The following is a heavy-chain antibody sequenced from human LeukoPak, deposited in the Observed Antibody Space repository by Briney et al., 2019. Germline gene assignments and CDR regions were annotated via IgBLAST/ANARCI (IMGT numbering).Heavy chain of an antibody. V-gene: IGHV4-59*01. J-gene: IGHJ4*02. Sequence: SETLSLTCTVSGGSISSYYWSWIRQPPGKGMEWIGYIYYSGSTNYKPSLKSRVTISVETSKNQFSLKLRSVTAADTAVYYCARVTGYMIEDYFDYWGQGTLVTVSS. D-gene: IGHD3-22*01. CDR2: IYYSGST. CDR3: ARVTGYMIEDYFDY. CDR1: GGSISSYY.